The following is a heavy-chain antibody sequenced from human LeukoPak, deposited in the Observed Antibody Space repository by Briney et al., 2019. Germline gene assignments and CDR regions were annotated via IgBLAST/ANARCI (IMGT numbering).Heavy chain of an antibody. CDR2: IYYSGST. D-gene: IGHD3-22*01. Sequence: PSETLSLTCTVSGGSISSSSYYWGWIRQPPGTGLEWIGSIYYSGSTYYNPSLKSRVTISVDTSKNQFSLKLSSVTAADTAVYYCAASVVTLFDYWGQGTLVTVSS. V-gene: IGHV4-39*01. J-gene: IGHJ4*02. CDR3: AASVVTLFDY. CDR1: GGSISSSSYY.